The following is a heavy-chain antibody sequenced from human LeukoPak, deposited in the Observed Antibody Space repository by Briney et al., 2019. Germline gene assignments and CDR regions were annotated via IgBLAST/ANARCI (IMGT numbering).Heavy chain of an antibody. CDR2: ISSDGSST. CDR1: GFTFSSYR. Sequence: GGSLRLSCAASGFTFSSYRMPWVRQAPGKGLVWVSRISSDGSSTNYADSVKGRFTISRDNAKNTLCLQMTSLRAEDTAVYYCAKDGGSGSIGAFDIWGQGTMVTVSS. J-gene: IGHJ3*02. V-gene: IGHV3-74*01. D-gene: IGHD3-10*01. CDR3: AKDGGSGSIGAFDI.